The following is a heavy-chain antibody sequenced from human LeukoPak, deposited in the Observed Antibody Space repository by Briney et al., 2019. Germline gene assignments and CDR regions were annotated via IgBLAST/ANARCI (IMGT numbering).Heavy chain of an antibody. V-gene: IGHV3-30-3*01. D-gene: IGHD6-13*01. CDR1: GFTFSSYA. CDR2: ISYDGSNK. Sequence: GGSLRLSCAASGFTFSSYAMHWVRQAPGKGLEWVAVISYDGSNKYYADSVKGRFTISRDNSKNTLYLQMNSLRAEDTAVYYCARVSIAAADSGVDYYYYGMDAWGQGTTVTVSS. CDR3: ARVSIAAADSGVDYYYYGMDA. J-gene: IGHJ6*02.